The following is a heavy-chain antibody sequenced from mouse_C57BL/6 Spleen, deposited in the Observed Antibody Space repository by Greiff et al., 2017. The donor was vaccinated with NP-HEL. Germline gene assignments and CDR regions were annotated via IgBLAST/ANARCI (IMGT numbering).Heavy chain of an antibody. V-gene: IGHV1-61*01. CDR1: GFTFTSYW. J-gene: IGHJ1*03. D-gene: IGHD2-3*01. Sequence: QVQLQQPGAELVRPGSSVKLSCTASGFTFTSYWMDWVKQSPGQGLEWIGNIYPSDSETHYNQKFKDKATLTVDKSSSTAYMQLSRLTSEDSAVYYCARGDGSWYCDVWGTGTTVTVSS. CDR2: IYPSDSET. CDR3: ARGDGSWYCDV.